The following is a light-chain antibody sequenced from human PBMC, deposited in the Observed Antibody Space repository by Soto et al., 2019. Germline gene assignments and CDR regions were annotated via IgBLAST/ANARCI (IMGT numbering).Light chain of an antibody. CDR3: LLYYGGAQLV. J-gene: IGLJ3*02. V-gene: IGLV7-43*01. CDR1: TGAVTSGYY. Sequence: TVVTQEPSLTVSPGGTVTLTCASSTGAVTSGYYPNWFQQKPGQAPRAPIYSTSNKHSWTPARFSGSLLGGKAALTLSGVQPEDEAEYYCLLYYGGAQLVFGGGTKLTVL. CDR2: STS.